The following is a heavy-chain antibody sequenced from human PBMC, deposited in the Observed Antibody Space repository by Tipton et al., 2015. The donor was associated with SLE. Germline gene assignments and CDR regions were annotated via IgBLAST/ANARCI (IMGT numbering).Heavy chain of an antibody. CDR1: GFTFSSYS. CDR2: ISSSSSYI. Sequence: QLVQSGGGLVKPGGSLRLSCAASGFTFSSYSMNWVRQAPGKGLEWVSSISSSSSYIYYADSVKGRFTISRDNAKNSLYLQMNSLRAEDTAVYYCARDRGGESPGYDYWGQGTLVTVSS. D-gene: IGHD5-12*01. CDR3: ARDRGGESPGYDY. J-gene: IGHJ4*02. V-gene: IGHV3-21*03.